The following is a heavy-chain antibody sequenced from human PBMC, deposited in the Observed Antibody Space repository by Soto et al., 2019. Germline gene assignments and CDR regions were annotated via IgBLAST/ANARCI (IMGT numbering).Heavy chain of an antibody. CDR2: IIPIFGTA. J-gene: IGHJ2*01. D-gene: IGHD4-17*01. V-gene: IGHV1-69*01. CDR3: ASGNDYGDEKYWYFDL. CDR1: GGTFSGYA. Sequence: QVQLVQSGAEVKKPGSSVKVSCKASGGTFSGYAISWVRQAPGQGLEWMGGIIPIFGTANYAQKFQGRVTITADESTSTAYMELSSLRSEDTAVYYCASGNDYGDEKYWYFDLWGRGTLVTVSS.